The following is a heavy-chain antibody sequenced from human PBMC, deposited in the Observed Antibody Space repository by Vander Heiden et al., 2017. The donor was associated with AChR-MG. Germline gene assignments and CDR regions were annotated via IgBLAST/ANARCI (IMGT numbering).Heavy chain of an antibody. Sequence: EVQLVESGGGLVTPGGSLSLSCAAPGFPFSRYWLSWVPQAPGKGLEWVANIKQDGSEIYYVGSVQGRFTISRDNAKNSLYLQMNSLRAEDTAVYHCAFGSNWDYFDYWGQGTLVSVSS. V-gene: IGHV3-7*01. CDR1: GFPFSRYW. J-gene: IGHJ4*02. CDR2: IKQDGSEI. CDR3: AFGSNWDYFDY. D-gene: IGHD6-13*01.